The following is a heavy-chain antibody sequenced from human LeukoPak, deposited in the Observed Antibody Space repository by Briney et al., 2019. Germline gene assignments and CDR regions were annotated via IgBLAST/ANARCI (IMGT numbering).Heavy chain of an antibody. CDR1: GFTFSSFA. CDR2: ISGSDST. J-gene: IGHJ4*02. V-gene: IGHV3-23*01. CDR3: AKSVRFLDWWILDY. Sequence: PGGSLRLSCAASGFTFSSFAMSWVRQAPGKGLEWVSAISGSDSTYYADSVKGRFTISRDNSKNTLYLQMNSLRAEDTAIYYCAKSVRFLDWWILDYWGQGSLVTVSS. D-gene: IGHD3-9*01.